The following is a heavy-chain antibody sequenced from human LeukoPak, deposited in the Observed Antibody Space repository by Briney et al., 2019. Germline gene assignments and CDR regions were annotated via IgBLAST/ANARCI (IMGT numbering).Heavy chain of an antibody. Sequence: GGSLRLSCAASGFTFSSYGMHWVRQAPGEGLEWVAVIWYDGSNKYYADSVKGRFTISRDNSKNTLYLQMNSLRAEDTAVYYCAGGKYCSSTSCWDDAFDIWGQGTMVTVSS. CDR3: AGGKYCSSTSCWDDAFDI. CDR2: IWYDGSNK. D-gene: IGHD2-2*01. CDR1: GFTFSSYG. V-gene: IGHV3-33*01. J-gene: IGHJ3*02.